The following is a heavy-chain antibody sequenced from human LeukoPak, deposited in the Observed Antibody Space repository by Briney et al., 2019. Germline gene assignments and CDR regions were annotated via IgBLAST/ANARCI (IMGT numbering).Heavy chain of an antibody. CDR3: AREMYYYDSSGYYVSYFDY. J-gene: IGHJ4*02. CDR1: GFTVSSNY. Sequence: GGSLRLSCAASGFTVSSNYMSWVRQAPGKGLEWVSVIYSGGSTYYADSVKGRFTISRDNSKNTLYLQMNSLRAEDTAVYYCAREMYYYDSSGYYVSYFDYWGQGTLVTVSS. V-gene: IGHV3-66*01. D-gene: IGHD3-22*01. CDR2: IYSGGST.